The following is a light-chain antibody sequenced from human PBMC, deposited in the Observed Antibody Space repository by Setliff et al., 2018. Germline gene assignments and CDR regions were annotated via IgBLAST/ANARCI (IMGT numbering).Light chain of an antibody. CDR2: EVS. Sequence: QSALTQPPSASGSPGQSVTISCTGTSSDVGGYNYVSWYQQHPGKAPKLMIYEVSKRPSGVPDRFSGSKSGNTASLTVSGPQAEDEADYYCSSYAGSNNPYVFGTGTKVT. CDR3: SSYAGSNNPYV. V-gene: IGLV2-8*01. J-gene: IGLJ1*01. CDR1: SSDVGGYNY.